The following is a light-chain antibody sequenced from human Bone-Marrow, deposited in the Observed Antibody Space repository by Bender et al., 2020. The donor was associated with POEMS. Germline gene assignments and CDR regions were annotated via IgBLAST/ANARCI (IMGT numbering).Light chain of an antibody. Sequence: QSALTQPASVSGSPGQSITISCTGTSSDVGSYNFVSWYQQHPGKAPKLMIYEGSQRPSGIPERFSGSTSGNTASLTISGTQTMDEADYYCQSWGSNTAVFGGGTKLTVL. J-gene: IGLJ2*01. CDR3: QSWGSNTAV. V-gene: IGLV2-14*02. CDR1: SSDVGSYNF. CDR2: EGS.